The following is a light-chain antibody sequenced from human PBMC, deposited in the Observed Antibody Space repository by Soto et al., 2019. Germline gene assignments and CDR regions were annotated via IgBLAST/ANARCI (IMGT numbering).Light chain of an antibody. CDR3: QQYGTSPLT. CDR1: QSVSSSF. CDR2: GAS. J-gene: IGKJ4*01. V-gene: IGKV3-20*01. Sequence: EIVLTQSPGTLSLSPGERATLSCRASQSVSSSFLTWYQQKPGQAPRLLIYGASSRATGIPERFSGSGSGIAFTLTISRLEPEDFAVYYCQQYGTSPLTFGGGTKVEIK.